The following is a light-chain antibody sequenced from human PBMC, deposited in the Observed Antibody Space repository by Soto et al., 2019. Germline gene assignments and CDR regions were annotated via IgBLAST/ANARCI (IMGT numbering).Light chain of an antibody. CDR2: LEGSGSY. CDR1: SGHSSYI. CDR3: ETWDSNTYAV. V-gene: IGLV4-60*03. J-gene: IGLJ7*01. Sequence: QAVVTQSSSASASLGSSVKLTCTLSSGHSSYIIAWHQQQPGKAPRYLMKLEGSGSYNKGSGVPDRFSGSSSGADRYLTISNLQSEDEADYYCETWDSNTYAVFGGGTQLTVL.